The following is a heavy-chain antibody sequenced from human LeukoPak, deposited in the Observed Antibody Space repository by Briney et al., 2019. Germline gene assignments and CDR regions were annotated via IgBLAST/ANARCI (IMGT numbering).Heavy chain of an antibody. Sequence: SGPTLVNPTQTLTRTCTFSGFSLSTSGMRVSWIRQPPGKALEWLARIDWDDDKFYSTSLKTRLTISKDTSKNQVVLTMTNMDPVGTATYHCARIRRLGTFYHFDYWGQGTLVTVSP. D-gene: IGHD7-27*01. V-gene: IGHV2-70*04. CDR1: GFSLSTSGMR. CDR2: IDWDDDK. CDR3: ARIRRLGTFYHFDY. J-gene: IGHJ4*02.